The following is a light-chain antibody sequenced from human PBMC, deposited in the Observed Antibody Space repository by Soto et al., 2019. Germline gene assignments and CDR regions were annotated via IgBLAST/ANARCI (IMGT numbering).Light chain of an antibody. V-gene: IGKV3-15*01. CDR1: QSVSSN. CDR3: QQYNNWPPWT. J-gene: IGKJ1*01. CDR2: GAS. Sequence: EIVMTQSPATLSVSPGERATLSCRASQSVSSNLAWYQQKPGQAPRLLIYGASTSATGIPASFSGSGSGTEFTLTISSLQSEDFAVYYWQQYNNWPPWTFGQGTKVEIK.